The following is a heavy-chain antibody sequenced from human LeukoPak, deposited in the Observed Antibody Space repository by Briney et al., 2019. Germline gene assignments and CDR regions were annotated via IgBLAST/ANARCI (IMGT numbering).Heavy chain of an antibody. J-gene: IGHJ5*02. V-gene: IGHV3-7*01. CDR1: GFTFSDYW. Sequence: GGSLRLSCAASGFTFSDYWMHWVRQAPGKGLVWVANIKQDGSEKYYVDSVKGRFTISRDNAKNSLYLQMNSLRAEDTAVYYCARSSGWFDPWGQGTLVTVSS. CDR2: IKQDGSEK. D-gene: IGHD2-15*01. CDR3: ARSSGWFDP.